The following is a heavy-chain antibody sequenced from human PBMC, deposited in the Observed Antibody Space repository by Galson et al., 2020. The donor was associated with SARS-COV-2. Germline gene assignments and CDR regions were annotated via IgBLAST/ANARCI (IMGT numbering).Heavy chain of an antibody. J-gene: IGHJ3*02. CDR1: GSTFTSYG. D-gene: IGHD3-10*01. CDR3: ARSTVWFGELLFSSDAFDI. Sequence: ASVKVYCKDSGSTFTSYGLSWVRQAPGQGLEWMGWISAYNGNTNYAQKLQGRVTMTTDTSTSTAYMELRSLRSDDTAVYYCARSTVWFGELLFSSDAFDIWGQGTMVTVSS. CDR2: ISAYNGNT. V-gene: IGHV1-18*04.